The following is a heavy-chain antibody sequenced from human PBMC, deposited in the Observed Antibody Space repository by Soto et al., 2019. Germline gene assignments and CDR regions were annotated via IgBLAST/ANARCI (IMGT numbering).Heavy chain of an antibody. J-gene: IGHJ4*02. D-gene: IGHD5-12*01. Sequence: ASVKVSCKSSGYTFTSYHIHWVRQATGQGLEWVGWMNPNSGDTGYAQKFQGRVTMTRDTSTSTVYMELSSLRSEDTAVYYCARGPWATPDYWGQGTLVTVSS. V-gene: IGHV1-8*01. CDR3: ARGPWATPDY. CDR1: GYTFTSYH. CDR2: MNPNSGDT.